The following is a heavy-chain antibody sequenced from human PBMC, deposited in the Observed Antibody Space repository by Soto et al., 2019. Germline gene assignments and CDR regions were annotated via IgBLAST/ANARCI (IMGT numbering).Heavy chain of an antibody. CDR3: ARWAAYSYDSRARLVLDY. CDR1: GGSISSYY. CDR2: IYYSGST. D-gene: IGHD3-22*01. J-gene: IGHJ4*02. Sequence: QVQLQESGPGLVKPSETLSLTCTVSGGSISSYYWSWIRQPPGKGLEWIGYIYYSGSTNYNPSLTSRVTISVDTSKNQFSLKLSSVTAADTAVYYCARWAAYSYDSRARLVLDYWGQGTLVTVSS. V-gene: IGHV4-59*08.